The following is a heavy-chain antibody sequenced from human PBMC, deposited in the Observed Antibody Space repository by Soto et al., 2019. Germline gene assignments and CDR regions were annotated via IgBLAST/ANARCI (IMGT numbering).Heavy chain of an antibody. D-gene: IGHD3-16*01. V-gene: IGHV4-59*01. CDR1: GGYISSYY. CDR3: ARDIWGTKNWYEP. Sequence: SETLSLTCTVSGGYISSYYWSWIRQPPGKGLEWIGYIYYSGSTNYNPSLKSRVTISVDTSKNQFSLKLSSVTAADTAVYYCARDIWGTKNWYEPWGQGTLVTVSS. J-gene: IGHJ5*02. CDR2: IYYSGST.